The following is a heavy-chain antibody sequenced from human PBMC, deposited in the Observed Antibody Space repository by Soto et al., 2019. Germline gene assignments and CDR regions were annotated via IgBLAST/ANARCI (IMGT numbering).Heavy chain of an antibody. V-gene: IGHV3-30*18. CDR1: GFTFSSYG. D-gene: IGHD3-9*01. Sequence: QVQLVESGGGVVQPGRSLRLSCAASGFTFSSYGMHWVRQAPGKGLEWVAVISYDGSNKYYADSVKGRFTISRDNSKNTLYLQMNSLRAEDTAVYYFAKGLAAYYTASLDYWGQGILVTVSS. J-gene: IGHJ4*02. CDR2: ISYDGSNK. CDR3: AKGLAAYYTASLDY.